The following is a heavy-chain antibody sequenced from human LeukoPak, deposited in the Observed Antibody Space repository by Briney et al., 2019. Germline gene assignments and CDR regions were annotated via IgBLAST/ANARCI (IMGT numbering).Heavy chain of an antibody. V-gene: IGHV4-39*01. D-gene: IGHD2-15*01. J-gene: IGHJ4*02. CDR1: GGSISSSSYY. CDR3: ARVRYCSGGSCYGLTDY. CDR2: IYYSGST. Sequence: SETLSLTCTVSGGSISSSSYYWGWIRQPPGKGLEWIGSIYYSGSTYYNPSLKSRVTISVDTSKNQFSLKLSSVTAADTAVYYCARVRYCSGGSCYGLTDYWGQGTLVTVSS.